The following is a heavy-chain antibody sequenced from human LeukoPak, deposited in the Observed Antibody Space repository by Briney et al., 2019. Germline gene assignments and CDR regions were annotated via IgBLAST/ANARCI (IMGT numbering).Heavy chain of an antibody. CDR3: ARRGYDSSGYYHDY. J-gene: IGHJ4*02. Sequence: SETLSLTCSVTGGSISTSNYYWGWIRQPPGKGLEWIGMIYESGNTYYNSSLKSRVTISVDTSKNQFSLKLSSVTAADTAVYYCARRGYDSSGYYHDYWGQGTLVTVSS. V-gene: IGHV4-39*07. D-gene: IGHD3-22*01. CDR1: GGSISTSNYY. CDR2: IYESGNT.